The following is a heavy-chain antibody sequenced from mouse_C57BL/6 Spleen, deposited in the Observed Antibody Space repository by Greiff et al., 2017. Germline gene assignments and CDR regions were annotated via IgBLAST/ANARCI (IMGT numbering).Heavy chain of an antibody. D-gene: IGHD3-2*02. CDR2: IRNKANGYTT. J-gene: IGHJ2*01. CDR3: ASYNQDSSGYYSFDY. Sequence: EVKLMESGGGLVQPGGSLSLSCAASGFTFTDYYMSWVRQPPGKALEWLGFIRNKANGYTTEYSSSVKGRFTISRYNSQSILYLQMNALRAEDIATYYCASYNQDSSGYYSFDYWGQGTPLTVSS. V-gene: IGHV7-3*01. CDR1: GFTFTDYY.